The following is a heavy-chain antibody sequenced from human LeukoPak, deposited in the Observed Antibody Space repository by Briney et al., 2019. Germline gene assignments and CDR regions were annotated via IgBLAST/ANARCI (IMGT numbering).Heavy chain of an antibody. CDR1: GGTFSSYA. J-gene: IGHJ4*02. D-gene: IGHD3-16*01. V-gene: IGHV1-69*01. Sequence: SVKVSCKASGGTFSSYAISWVRQAPGQGLEWMGGIIPIFGTANYAQKFQGRVTITADESTSTAYMELSSLRSEDTAVYYCARMYVPRIRLGEYYVIEYFDYWGQGTLVTVSS. CDR3: ARMYVPRIRLGEYYVIEYFDY. CDR2: IIPIFGTA.